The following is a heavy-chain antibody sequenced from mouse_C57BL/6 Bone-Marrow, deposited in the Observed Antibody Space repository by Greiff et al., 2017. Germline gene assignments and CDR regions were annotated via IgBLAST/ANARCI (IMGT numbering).Heavy chain of an antibody. D-gene: IGHD1-1*01. V-gene: IGHV14-4*01. CDR2: IDPENGDT. Sequence: VQLQQSGAELVRPGASVKLSCTASGFNIKDDYMPWVKQRPEQGLEWIGWIDPENGDTEYASKFQGKATIPADTSSNTAYLQHSSLTSEDTAVYYCTDYYGSSFDYWGQGTTLTVSS. CDR1: GFNIKDDY. J-gene: IGHJ2*01. CDR3: TDYYGSSFDY.